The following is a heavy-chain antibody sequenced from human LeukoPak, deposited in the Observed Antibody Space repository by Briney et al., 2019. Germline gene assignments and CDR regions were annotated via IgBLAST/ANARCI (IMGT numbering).Heavy chain of an antibody. D-gene: IGHD3-22*01. J-gene: IGHJ4*02. CDR1: GYTFTGYY. Sequence: ASVKVSCKASGYTFTGYYMHWVRQAPGQGLEWMGWINPNSGGTNYAQKFQGRVTMTRDTSISTAYMELSRLRSDDTAVYYCARDEYYYDSSGYISVGNPDYWGQGTLVTVSS. CDR2: INPNSGGT. CDR3: ARDEYYYDSSGYISVGNPDY. V-gene: IGHV1-2*02.